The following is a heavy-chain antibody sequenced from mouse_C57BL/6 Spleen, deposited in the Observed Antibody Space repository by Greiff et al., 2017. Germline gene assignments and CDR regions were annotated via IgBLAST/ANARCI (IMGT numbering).Heavy chain of an antibody. J-gene: IGHJ2*01. Sequence: HVQLQQPGAELVKPGGSVKLSCKASGYTFTSYWMPWVKQRPGQGLEWIGEIDPSDSYTNYNQKFKGKATLTVDTSSSTAYMQLSSLTSEDSAVYYCARSVITTVVATEDYWGQGTTLTVSS. CDR3: ARSVITTVVATEDY. V-gene: IGHV1-50*01. CDR2: IDPSDSYT. CDR1: GYTFTSYW. D-gene: IGHD1-1*01.